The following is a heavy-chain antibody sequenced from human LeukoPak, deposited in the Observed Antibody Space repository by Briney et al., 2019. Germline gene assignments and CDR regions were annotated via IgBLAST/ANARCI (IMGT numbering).Heavy chain of an antibody. J-gene: IGHJ3*02. CDR2: IYYSGST. Sequence: SETLSLTCTVSGGSISSNINYWGWIRQPPGKGLEWIGSIYYSGSTYHNPSLKSRVTISVDTSKNQFSLKLSSVTAADTAVYYCARVSGDTATDDAFDIWGQGTMVTVSS. CDR1: GGSISSNINY. D-gene: IGHD5-18*01. CDR3: ARVSGDTATDDAFDI. V-gene: IGHV4-39*07.